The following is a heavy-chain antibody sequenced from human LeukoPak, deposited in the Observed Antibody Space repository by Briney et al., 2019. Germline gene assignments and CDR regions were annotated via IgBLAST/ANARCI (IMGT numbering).Heavy chain of an antibody. Sequence: SETLSLTCTVSGGSIGTYYWSWIRQPPGKGLEWIGYVFHTWSTKYNPSLESRVSMSVDTSKNQFSLKLTSVTAADTAVYYCTRKSGRYWGIDYWGQGTLVSVSS. J-gene: IGHJ4*02. D-gene: IGHD1-26*01. CDR3: TRKSGRYWGIDY. CDR2: VFHTWST. CDR1: GGSIGTYY. V-gene: IGHV4-59*01.